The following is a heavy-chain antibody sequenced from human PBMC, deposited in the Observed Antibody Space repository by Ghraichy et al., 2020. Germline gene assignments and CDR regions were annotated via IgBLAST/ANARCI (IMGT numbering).Heavy chain of an antibody. CDR3: ARGRVPGY. D-gene: IGHD3-10*01. V-gene: IGHV4-59*01. J-gene: IGHJ4*02. CDR2: IYYDGST. CDR1: GASLSGSF. Sequence: SETLSLTCTVSGASLSGSFWTWIRQPPGKGLEWIGFIYYDGSTSSNPSLKSRVTISIDTPISLDTSKNQFSLMLTSVTAADTAGYYCARGRVPGYWGQGTLVTISS.